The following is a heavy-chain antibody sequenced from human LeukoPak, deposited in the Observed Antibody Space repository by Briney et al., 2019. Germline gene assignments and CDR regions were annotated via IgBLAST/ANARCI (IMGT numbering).Heavy chain of an antibody. CDR2: IWYDGSNK. Sequence: GRSLRLSCAASGFTFSSYGMPWVRQAPGKGLEWVAVIWYDGSNKYYADSVKGRFTISRDNSKNTLYLQMNSLRAEDTAVYYCARDDRGQRWLPLIWGQGTLVTVSS. V-gene: IGHV3-33*01. CDR1: GFTFSSYG. J-gene: IGHJ4*02. CDR3: ARDDRGQRWLPLI. D-gene: IGHD5-24*01.